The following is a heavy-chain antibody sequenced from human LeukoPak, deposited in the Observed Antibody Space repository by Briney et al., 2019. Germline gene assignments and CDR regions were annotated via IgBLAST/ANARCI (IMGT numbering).Heavy chain of an antibody. CDR2: IYYSGST. CDR1: GGSISSYY. Sequence: SETLSLTCTVSGGSISSYYWSWIRQPPGKGLEWIGYIYYSGSTNYNPSLKSRVTISVDTSKNQFSLKLSSVTAADTAVYYCARHDYYYYGMDVWGHGTTVTVSS. CDR3: ARHDYYYYGMDV. V-gene: IGHV4-59*08. J-gene: IGHJ6*02.